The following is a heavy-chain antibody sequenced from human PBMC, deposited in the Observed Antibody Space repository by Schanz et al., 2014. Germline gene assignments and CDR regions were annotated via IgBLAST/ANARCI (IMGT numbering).Heavy chain of an antibody. V-gene: IGHV1-46*01. J-gene: IGHJ4*02. CDR3: ARDYSSGWYLDY. D-gene: IGHD6-19*01. CDR1: GYTFAMYD. CDR2: INPSGGST. Sequence: QVQLVQSGSELKKPGASVKVSCKASGYTFAMYDMNWVRQAPGQGLEWMGIINPSGGSTSYAQKFQGRVTMTRDTSTSTVYMDLSSLRSEDTAVYYCARDYSSGWYLDYWGQGTLVTVSS.